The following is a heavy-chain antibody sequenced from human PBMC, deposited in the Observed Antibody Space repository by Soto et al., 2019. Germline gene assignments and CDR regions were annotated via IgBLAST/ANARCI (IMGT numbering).Heavy chain of an antibody. CDR2: INAGNGNT. CDR1: GYTFTSYA. CDR3: ASSSSWYSIDYYGMDV. D-gene: IGHD6-13*01. V-gene: IGHV1-3*01. Sequence: ASVKVSCKASGYTFTSYAMHWVRQAPGQRLEWMGWINAGNGNTKYSQKFQGRVTITRNTSASTAYMELSSLRSEDTAVYYCASSSSWYSIDYYGMDVWGQGTTVTVSS. J-gene: IGHJ6*02.